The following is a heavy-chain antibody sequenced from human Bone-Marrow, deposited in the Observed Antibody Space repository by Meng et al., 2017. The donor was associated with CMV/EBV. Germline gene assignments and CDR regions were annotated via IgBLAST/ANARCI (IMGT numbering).Heavy chain of an antibody. Sequence: SETLSLTCAVYGGSFSGYYWSWIRQPPGKGLEWIGEINHSGSTNYNPSLKSRVTISVDTSKNQFSLKLSSVTAADTAVYYCAREVFSSRANDYWGQGTLVTVSS. D-gene: IGHD2-15*01. J-gene: IGHJ4*02. CDR2: INHSGST. V-gene: IGHV4-34*01. CDR1: GGSFSGYY. CDR3: AREVFSSRANDY.